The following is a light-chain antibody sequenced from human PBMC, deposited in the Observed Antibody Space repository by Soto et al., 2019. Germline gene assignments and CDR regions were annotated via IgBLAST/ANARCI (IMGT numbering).Light chain of an antibody. Sequence: TPTPATLSVSPGQRASLSCRASQSVSTTVAWYHQKPGQAPRLLVYGASTRATGIPARFSGSGSGTDFTLTISSLQSEDCALYCSQVYNNWPVRFGQGTKVDNK. V-gene: IGKV3-15*01. CDR2: GAS. J-gene: IGKJ1*01. CDR1: QSVSTT. CDR3: QVYNNWPVR.